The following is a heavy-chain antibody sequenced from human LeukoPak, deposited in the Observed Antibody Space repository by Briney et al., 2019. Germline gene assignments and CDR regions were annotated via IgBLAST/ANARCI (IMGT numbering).Heavy chain of an antibody. Sequence: TSETLSLTCAVYGGSFSGYYWSWIRQPPGKGLEWIGYIYYSGSTNYNPSLKSRVTISVDTSKNQFSLKLSSVTAADTAVYYCARRKYYYYMDVWGKGTTVTISS. V-gene: IGHV4-59*12. J-gene: IGHJ6*03. CDR1: GGSFSGYY. CDR3: ARRKYYYYMDV. CDR2: IYYSGST.